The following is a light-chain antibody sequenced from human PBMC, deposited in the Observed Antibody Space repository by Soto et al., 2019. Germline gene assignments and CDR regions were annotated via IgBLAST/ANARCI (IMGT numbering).Light chain of an antibody. CDR3: RSYTTSGTLV. CDR2: DVS. V-gene: IGLV2-14*03. CDR1: SSDVGSYNY. Sequence: QSALTQPASVSGSPGQSIIISCTGTSSDVGSYNYVSWYQHHPGKAPKFMIYDVSNRPSGVSNRFSGSKSGNTASLTISGLQSADEADYHCRSYTTSGTLVFGSGTKVTVL. J-gene: IGLJ1*01.